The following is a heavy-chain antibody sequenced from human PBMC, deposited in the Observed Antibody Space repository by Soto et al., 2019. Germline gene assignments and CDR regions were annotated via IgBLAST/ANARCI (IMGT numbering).Heavy chain of an antibody. D-gene: IGHD6-6*01. Sequence: PGGSLRLSCAASGFTFSSYAMSWVRQAPGKGLEWVSAISGSGGSTYYADSVKGRFTISRDNSKNTLYLQMNSLRAEDRAVYYCAKDWSSSSFANWCDPWGQGTLVTGSS. V-gene: IGHV3-23*01. CDR3: AKDWSSSSFANWCDP. CDR1: GFTFSSYA. CDR2: ISGSGGST. J-gene: IGHJ5*02.